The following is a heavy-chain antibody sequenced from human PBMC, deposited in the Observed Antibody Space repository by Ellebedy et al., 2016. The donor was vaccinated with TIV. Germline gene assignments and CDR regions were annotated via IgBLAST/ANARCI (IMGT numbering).Heavy chain of an antibody. CDR1: GGSISSYY. D-gene: IGHD5-18*01. Sequence: MPSETLSLTCTVSGGSISSYYWSWIRQPPGKGLEWIGYIYYSGSTNYNPSLKSRVTISVDTSKNQFSLKLSSVTAADTAVYYCARHGGIQLWDYIDYWGQGTLVTVSS. J-gene: IGHJ4*02. CDR2: IYYSGST. V-gene: IGHV4-59*08. CDR3: ARHGGIQLWDYIDY.